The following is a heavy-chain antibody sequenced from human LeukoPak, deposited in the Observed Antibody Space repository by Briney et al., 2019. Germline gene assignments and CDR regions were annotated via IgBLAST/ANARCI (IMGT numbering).Heavy chain of an antibody. J-gene: IGHJ4*02. Sequence: GRSLRLSCAASGFTFSSYAMHWVRQAPGKGLEWVAVISYDGSNKYYADSVKGRFTISRDNAKNSLYLQMNSLRAEDTAVYYRARAGVVVVPAIDYWGQGTLVTVSS. CDR1: GFTFSSYA. V-gene: IGHV3-30*04. CDR2: ISYDGSNK. CDR3: ARAGVVVVPAIDY. D-gene: IGHD2-2*01.